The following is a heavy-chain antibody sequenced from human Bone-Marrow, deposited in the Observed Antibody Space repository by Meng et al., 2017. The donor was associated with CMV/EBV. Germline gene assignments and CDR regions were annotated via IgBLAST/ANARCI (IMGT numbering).Heavy chain of an antibody. CDR2: ISSSSSTI. CDR1: GFTFSSYS. D-gene: IGHD3-3*01. V-gene: IGHV3-48*04. CDR3: AKDLEFSQYYDFWSGRYGMDV. J-gene: IGHJ6*02. Sequence: GESLKISCAASGFTFSSYSMNWVRQAPGKGLEWVSYISSSSSTIYYADSVKGRFTISRDNAKNSLYLQMNSLRAEDTAVYYCAKDLEFSQYYDFWSGRYGMDVWGQGTTVTVAS.